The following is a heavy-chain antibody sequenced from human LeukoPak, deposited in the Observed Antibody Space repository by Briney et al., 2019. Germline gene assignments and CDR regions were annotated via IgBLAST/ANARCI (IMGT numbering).Heavy chain of an antibody. V-gene: IGHV3-30-3*01. J-gene: IGHJ5*02. CDR3: ARDKAPFTTYYYGSGSYYPNSNWFDP. CDR2: ISYDGSNK. Sequence: GGSLRLSCAASGFTLSSYAMHWVRQAPGKGLEWVAVISYDGSNKYYADSVKGRFTISRDNSKNTLYLQMNSLRAEDTAVYYCARDKAPFTTYYYGSGSYYPNSNWFDPWGQGTLVTVSS. D-gene: IGHD3-10*01. CDR1: GFTLSSYA.